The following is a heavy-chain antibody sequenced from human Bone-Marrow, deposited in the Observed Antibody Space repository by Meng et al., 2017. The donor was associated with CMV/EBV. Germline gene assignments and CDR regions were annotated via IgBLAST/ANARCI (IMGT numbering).Heavy chain of an antibody. Sequence: ASVKVSCKASGDTFTGYYMIWVRQAPGQGLEWMGWINPNSGGTNYAQKFQGRVTMTRDTSISTAYMELSRLRSDDTAVYYCARDLDIVVVPAALNWFDPWGQGTTVTVSS. V-gene: IGHV1-2*02. D-gene: IGHD2-2*03. CDR2: INPNSGGT. CDR1: GDTFTGYY. CDR3: ARDLDIVVVPAALNWFDP. J-gene: IGHJ5*01.